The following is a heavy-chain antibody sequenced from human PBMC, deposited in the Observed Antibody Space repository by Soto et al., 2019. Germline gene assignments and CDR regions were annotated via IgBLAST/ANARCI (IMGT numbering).Heavy chain of an antibody. Sequence: SGPTLVNPXQTLTLTCTFSGFSLSTSGVGVGWIRQPPGKALEWLALIYWNDDKRYSPSLKSRLTITKDTSKNQVVLTMTNMDPVDTATYYCAQSDYGDYRRDDYYFDYWGQGTLVTVSS. D-gene: IGHD4-17*01. CDR3: AQSDYGDYRRDDYYFDY. CDR2: IYWNDDK. J-gene: IGHJ4*02. CDR1: GFSLSTSGVG. V-gene: IGHV2-5*01.